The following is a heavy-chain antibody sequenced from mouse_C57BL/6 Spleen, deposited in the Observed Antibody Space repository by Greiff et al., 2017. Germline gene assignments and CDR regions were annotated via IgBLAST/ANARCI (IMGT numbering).Heavy chain of an antibody. CDR2: FYPGSGSI. CDR3: ARHEDGNDYDGYYAMDY. CDR1: GYTFTEYT. V-gene: IGHV1-62-2*01. Sequence: QVHVKQSGAELVKPGASVKLSCKASGYTFTEYTIHWVKQRSGQGLEWIGWFYPGSGSIKYNEKFKDKATLTADKSSSTVYMELSRLTSEDSAVYFCARHEDGNDYDGYYAMDYWGQGTSVTVSS. J-gene: IGHJ4*01. D-gene: IGHD2-4*01.